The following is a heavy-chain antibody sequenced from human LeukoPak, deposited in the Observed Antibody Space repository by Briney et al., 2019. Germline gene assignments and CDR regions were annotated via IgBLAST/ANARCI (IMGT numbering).Heavy chain of an antibody. CDR1: GGTFSSYA. CDR2: INPSGGST. J-gene: IGHJ3*02. Sequence: GASVKVSCKASGGTFSSYAISWVRQAPGQGLEWMGIINPSGGSTSYPQKFQGRVTMTRDTSTSTVYMELSSLRSEDTAVYYCACVVRGAFDIWGQGTLVTVSS. CDR3: ACVVRGAFDI. V-gene: IGHV1-46*03. D-gene: IGHD2-21*01.